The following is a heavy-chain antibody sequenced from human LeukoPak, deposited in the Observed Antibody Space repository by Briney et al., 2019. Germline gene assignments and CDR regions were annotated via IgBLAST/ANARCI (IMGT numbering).Heavy chain of an antibody. CDR2: INAGNGNT. Sequence: ASVKVSCKASVHTFTTFAIHWVRQAPGQSLEWMGWINAGNGNTIYSQKFQGRVTITRDTSASTAYMELSSLRSEDTAVYYCARVYSSSRGNYFDYWGQGTLVTVSS. D-gene: IGHD6-13*01. V-gene: IGHV1-3*01. J-gene: IGHJ4*02. CDR3: ARVYSSSRGNYFDY. CDR1: VHTFTTFA.